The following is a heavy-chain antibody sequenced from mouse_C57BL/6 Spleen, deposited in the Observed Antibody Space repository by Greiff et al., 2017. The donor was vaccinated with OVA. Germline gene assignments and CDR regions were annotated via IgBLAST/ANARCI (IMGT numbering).Heavy chain of an antibody. J-gene: IGHJ3*01. CDR3: ARKGYGSSSFAY. V-gene: IGHV1-82*01. Sequence: VQLQQSGPELVKPGASVKISCKASGYAFSSSWMNWVKQRPGKGLEWIGRIYPGDGDTNYNGKFKGKATLTADKSSSTAYMQLSSLTSEDSAVYFCARKGYGSSSFAYWGQGTLVTVSA. D-gene: IGHD1-1*01. CDR1: GYAFSSSW. CDR2: IYPGDGDT.